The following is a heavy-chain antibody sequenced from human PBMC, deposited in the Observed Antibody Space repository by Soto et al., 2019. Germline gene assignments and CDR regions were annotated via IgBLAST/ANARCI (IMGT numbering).Heavy chain of an antibody. V-gene: IGHV1-3*01. Sequence: ASVKVSCKASGYTFTSYGINWVRQAPGRGLEWMGWINPANGNTKYSQQFQGRVIIDRDTSASTAYMELSSLRPEDTAVYYCARGGYFRTRNYLASWGLAALVNLS. J-gene: IGHJ1*01. CDR2: INPANGNT. CDR1: GYTFTSYG. CDR3: ARGGYFRTRNYLAS. D-gene: IGHD6-25*01.